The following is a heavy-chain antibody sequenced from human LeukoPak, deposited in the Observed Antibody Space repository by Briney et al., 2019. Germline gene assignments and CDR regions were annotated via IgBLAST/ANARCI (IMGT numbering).Heavy chain of an antibody. Sequence: SETLSLTCSVSGGSISNSYWTWVRQPAGKGLEWIGRVYSSGSTNYNPSLRGRVTMSVDTPKNQFSRILTSVTAADTALYYCARAGYTGYDPAGFYYYMAVWGKGTTVIVS. CDR2: VYSSGST. V-gene: IGHV4-4*07. D-gene: IGHD5-12*01. J-gene: IGHJ6*03. CDR1: GGSISNSY. CDR3: ARAGYTGYDPAGFYYYMAV.